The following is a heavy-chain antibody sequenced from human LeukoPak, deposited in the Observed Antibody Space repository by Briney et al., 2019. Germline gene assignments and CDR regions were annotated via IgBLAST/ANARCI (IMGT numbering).Heavy chain of an antibody. CDR3: AKAAGNTWYLDS. Sequence: GGTLRLSCAASGFTFSSYAMTWVRQAPGKGLEWVSGIGGSGNRTYYAASVRGRFTTSRDNSKNTLYLDMSSLRAEDTALYYCAKAAGNTWYLDSWGQGTLISVSS. CDR2: IGGSGNRT. CDR1: GFTFSSYA. V-gene: IGHV3-23*01. J-gene: IGHJ4*02. D-gene: IGHD2-8*01.